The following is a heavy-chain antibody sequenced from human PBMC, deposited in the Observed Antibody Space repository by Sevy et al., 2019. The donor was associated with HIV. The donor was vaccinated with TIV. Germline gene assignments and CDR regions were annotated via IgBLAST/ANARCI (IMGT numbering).Heavy chain of an antibody. Sequence: GSLRLSCAASGFTFSVYWMSWVRQAPGKGLEWVATMKEDGSDKDYVDSVKGRFTISRDNAKNSLYLQMNSLRAEDTAVYYVVGEGVGGYSYSLDCWGQGTLVTISS. CDR2: MKEDGSDK. D-gene: IGHD5-18*01. CDR1: GFTFSVYW. V-gene: IGHV3-7*01. CDR3: VGEGVGGYSYSLDC. J-gene: IGHJ4*02.